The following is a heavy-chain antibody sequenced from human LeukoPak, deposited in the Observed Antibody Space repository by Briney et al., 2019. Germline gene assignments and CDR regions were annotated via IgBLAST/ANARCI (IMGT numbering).Heavy chain of an antibody. CDR1: GFTFSSYS. V-gene: IGHV3-21*01. J-gene: IGHJ4*02. CDR3: ARDSGYCSGGSCQGGY. Sequence: PGGSLRLSCAASGFTFSSYSMNWVRQAPGKGLEWVSSISSSSSYIYYADSVKGRFTISRDNAKNSLYLQMNSLRAEDTAVYYCARDSGYCSGGSCQGGYWGQGTLVTVSS. CDR2: ISSSSSYI. D-gene: IGHD2-15*01.